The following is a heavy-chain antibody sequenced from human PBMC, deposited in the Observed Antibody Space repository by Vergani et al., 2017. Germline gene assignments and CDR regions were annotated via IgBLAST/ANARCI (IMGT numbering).Heavy chain of an antibody. J-gene: IGHJ4*02. Sequence: QVQLQESGPGLVKPWETLSLTCVVSGYSISSGYYWGWIRQPPGKGLEWIGTIYHSGNTYYNTSFKSRVTISVDTSKNQFSLKLSSVTAADTAVYYCATTLISVAATNFDYGGQGTLVTVSS. CDR1: GYSISSGYY. V-gene: IGHV4-38-2*01. D-gene: IGHD6-19*01. CDR2: IYHSGNT. CDR3: ATTLISVAATNFDY.